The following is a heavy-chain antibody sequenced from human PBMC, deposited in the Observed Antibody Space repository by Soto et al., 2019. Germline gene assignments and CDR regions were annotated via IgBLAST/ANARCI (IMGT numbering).Heavy chain of an antibody. CDR3: AKGGASAGTFEY. CDR1: GFTFSSYA. CDR2: ISGSGCSA. D-gene: IGHD6-13*01. V-gene: IGHV3-23*01. J-gene: IGHJ4*02. Sequence: EVQVLESGGGLVQPGGSLRLSCAASGFTFSSYAMSWVRQAPGKGLEWVSSISGSGCSAYHADSVKGRFTISRDKSKNTVFLQMNSLRAEDTAVYYCAKGGASAGTFEYWGQGTLVTVSS.